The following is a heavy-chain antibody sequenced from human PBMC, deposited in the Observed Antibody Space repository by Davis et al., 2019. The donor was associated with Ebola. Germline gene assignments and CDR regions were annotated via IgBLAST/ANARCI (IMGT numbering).Heavy chain of an antibody. Sequence: SETLSLTCAVSGGSFSGYYWTWIRQSPGRGLETIGEVSHTGSTKYNPSLKSRVAISVDSSQNQISLRLTSVTAADTAVYYCARGILAEGLDSWGQGTLLTVSS. D-gene: IGHD6-13*01. CDR3: ARGILAEGLDS. CDR2: VSHTGST. J-gene: IGHJ4*02. CDR1: GGSFSGYY. V-gene: IGHV4-34*01.